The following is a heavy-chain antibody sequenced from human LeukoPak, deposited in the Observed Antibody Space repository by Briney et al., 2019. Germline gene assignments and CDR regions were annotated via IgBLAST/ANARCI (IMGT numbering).Heavy chain of an antibody. Sequence: PGGSLSLSCAASGFTFTSYAMSWVRQAPGKGLEWVSAISGSGGSTYHADSVKGRFTISRDNSKNTLYLQMNSLRAEDTAVYYCAKMGVVAARPGTFDYWGQGTLVTVSS. D-gene: IGHD6-6*01. CDR2: ISGSGGST. CDR1: GFTFTSYA. CDR3: AKMGVVAARPGTFDY. J-gene: IGHJ4*02. V-gene: IGHV3-23*01.